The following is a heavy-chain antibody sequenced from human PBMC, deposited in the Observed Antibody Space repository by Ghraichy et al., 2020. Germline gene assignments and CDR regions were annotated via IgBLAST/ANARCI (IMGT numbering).Heavy chain of an antibody. CDR3: ARGSGYQDY. D-gene: IGHD3-3*01. Sequence: GGSRRLSCVASGFTFSSYWLTWVRQAPGKGLEWVANIHQGGSERYHVDSVRGRFTISRDNARNSLFLQMNSLRAEDTAVYYCARGSGYQDYWGQGTLVTVSS. CDR1: GFTFSSYW. V-gene: IGHV3-7*01. CDR2: IHQGGSER. J-gene: IGHJ4*02.